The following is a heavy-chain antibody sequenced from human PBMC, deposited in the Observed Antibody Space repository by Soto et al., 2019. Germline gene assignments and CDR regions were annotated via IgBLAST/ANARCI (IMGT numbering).Heavy chain of an antibody. CDR2: IYYTGRT. CDR1: GGSISSGGYY. Sequence: QTLSLTCTVSGGSISSGGYYCSWIRQHPGKGLEWIGSIYYTGRTYYNPSLESRATISVDTSKTQFSLKLRSVTAADTAVYYCAGSPSSINFDFGGQGAQVTVSS. V-gene: IGHV4-31*03. J-gene: IGHJ4*02. CDR3: AGSPSSINFDF. D-gene: IGHD2-15*01.